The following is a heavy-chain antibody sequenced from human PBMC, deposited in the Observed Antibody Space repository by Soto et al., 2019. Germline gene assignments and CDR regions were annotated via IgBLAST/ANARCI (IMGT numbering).Heavy chain of an antibody. J-gene: IGHJ4*02. CDR2: FDPEDGET. Sequence: ASVKVSCKVSGYTLTELSMHWVRQAPGKGLEWMGGFDPEDGETIYAQKFQGRVTMTEDTSTDTVYMELSSLRSEDTAVYYCATVATPGYYYDSSGYPNYWGQGTMVTVSS. D-gene: IGHD3-22*01. CDR1: GYTLTELS. CDR3: ATVATPGYYYDSSGYPNY. V-gene: IGHV1-24*01.